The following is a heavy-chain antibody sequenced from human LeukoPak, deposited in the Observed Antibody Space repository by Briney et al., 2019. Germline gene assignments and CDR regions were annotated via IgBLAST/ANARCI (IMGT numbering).Heavy chain of an antibody. D-gene: IGHD2-2*01. CDR2: LSGSGGST. CDR1: GFTFSNAW. J-gene: IGHJ4*02. Sequence: GGSLRLSCAASGFTFSNAWMSWVRQAPGKGLEWVSALSGSGGSTYYADSVKGRFTISRDNSKNTLYLQMNSLRGEDTAVYYCAKDTEDIVVVPTAPLDYWGQGTLVTVSS. V-gene: IGHV3-23*01. CDR3: AKDTEDIVVVPTAPLDY.